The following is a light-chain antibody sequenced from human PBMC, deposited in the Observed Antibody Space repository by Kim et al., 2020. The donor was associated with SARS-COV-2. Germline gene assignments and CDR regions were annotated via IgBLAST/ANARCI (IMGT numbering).Light chain of an antibody. CDR3: EQSYNTQYG. J-gene: IGKJ2*03. V-gene: IGKV1-39*01. CDR1: QTISSY. CDR2: AAS. Sequence: DIQMTQSPSSLSASVGDRVTITCRASQTISSYLNWYQQKPGKAPKLLISAASSLQSGVPSRFSGSGSGTDFTLTISSLQPEDSATYNSEQSYNTQYGFGQGTKLEI.